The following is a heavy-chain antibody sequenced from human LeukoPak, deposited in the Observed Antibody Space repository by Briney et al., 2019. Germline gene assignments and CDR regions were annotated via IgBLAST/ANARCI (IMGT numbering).Heavy chain of an antibody. Sequence: GASVKVSCKASGGTFSSYAISWVRQAPGQGLEWMGGIIPIFGTANYAQKFQGRVTITADESTSTAYMELSSLRSEDTAVYYCATDEVVPAAQFDYWGQGTLVTVSS. CDR2: IIPIFGTA. CDR3: ATDEVVPAAQFDY. CDR1: GGTFSSYA. V-gene: IGHV1-69*01. D-gene: IGHD2-2*01. J-gene: IGHJ4*02.